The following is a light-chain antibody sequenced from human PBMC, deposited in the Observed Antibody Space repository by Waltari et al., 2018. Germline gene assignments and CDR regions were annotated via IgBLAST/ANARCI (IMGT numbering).Light chain of an antibody. CDR2: KAS. J-gene: IGKJ2*01. Sequence: DIQMTQSPSTLSASVGDRVTITCRASQSIGYWLAWYQQKPGKVPKLIIYKASNLESGVPSRFSVSGSGTDFSLTINGLLPDDFAFYYCQQYNNWPPEDTFGQGTKLEIK. CDR1: QSIGYW. CDR3: QQYNNWPPEDT. V-gene: IGKV1-5*03.